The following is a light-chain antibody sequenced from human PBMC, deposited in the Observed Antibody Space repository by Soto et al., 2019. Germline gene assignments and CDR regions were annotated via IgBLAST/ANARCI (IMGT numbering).Light chain of an antibody. J-gene: IGKJ4*01. CDR3: QQRSNWPPLT. CDR2: DAF. V-gene: IGKV3-11*01. Sequence: EIVLTQSPATLSLSPGDRATLSCRASQSVGTYLAWYQQKPGQTPRLLIYDAFNRATGIPARFSGSGSGTDFTPTISSLEPEDFATYYCQQRSNWPPLTFGGGTKVEIK. CDR1: QSVGTY.